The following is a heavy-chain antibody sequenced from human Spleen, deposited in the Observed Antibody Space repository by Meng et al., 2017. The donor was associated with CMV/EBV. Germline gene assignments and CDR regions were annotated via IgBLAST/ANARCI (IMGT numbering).Heavy chain of an antibody. D-gene: IGHD6-13*01. CDR3: AGGHGQQPW. J-gene: IGHJ4*02. V-gene: IGHV4-34*01. CDR2: ILHSGST. Sequence: GSLRLSCGVYGGSFSGYYWSWIRQPPGKGLEWIGEILHSGSTTYNPSLKSRVTISLNTSERQFSLNLNSVTAADTAVYYCAGGHGQQPWWGQGTVVTVSS. CDR1: GGSFSGYY.